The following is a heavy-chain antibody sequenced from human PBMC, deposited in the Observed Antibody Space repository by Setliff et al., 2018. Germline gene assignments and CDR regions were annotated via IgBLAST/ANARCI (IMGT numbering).Heavy chain of an antibody. J-gene: IGHJ2*01. Sequence: SETLSLTCAVYGGSFSGYQWSWIRQPPGKGLEWIGEINHSGSTNYNPSLKSRVSISVEKSKNQFSLKLTSVTAADTAVYSCARAQVVFAISAPVWYFEVWGRGTQVTVSS. CDR1: GGSFSGYQ. V-gene: IGHV4-34*01. D-gene: IGHD2-21*01. CDR2: INHSGST. CDR3: ARAQVVFAISAPVWYFEV.